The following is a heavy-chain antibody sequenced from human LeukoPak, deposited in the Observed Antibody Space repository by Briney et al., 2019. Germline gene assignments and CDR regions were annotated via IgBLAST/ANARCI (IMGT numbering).Heavy chain of an antibody. D-gene: IGHD1-26*01. Sequence: GESLKISCKGSGYSFTNYWIGWVRQMPGKGLEWMGIIYPGDSDTRYSPSFQGQVTISADKSISTAYLQWSSLKASDTAMYYWARPQYSGSSPFDYWGQGTLGTVSS. V-gene: IGHV5-51*01. J-gene: IGHJ4*02. CDR1: GYSFTNYW. CDR3: ARPQYSGSSPFDY. CDR2: IYPGDSDT.